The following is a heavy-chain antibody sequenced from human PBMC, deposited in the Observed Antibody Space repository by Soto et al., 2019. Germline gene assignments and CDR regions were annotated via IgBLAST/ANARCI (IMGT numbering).Heavy chain of an antibody. V-gene: IGHV3-33*06. Sequence: QVQLVESGGGVVQPGRSLRLSCAASGFTFSSYGMHWVRQAPGKGLEWVAVIWYDGSDKYYADSVKGRFTISRDNSKNTLYLQMNSLRAEDTAVYYCANFKGGNSVGYFDYWGQGTLVTVSS. CDR1: GFTFSSYG. D-gene: IGHD2-21*02. CDR2: IWYDGSDK. CDR3: ANFKGGNSVGYFDY. J-gene: IGHJ4*02.